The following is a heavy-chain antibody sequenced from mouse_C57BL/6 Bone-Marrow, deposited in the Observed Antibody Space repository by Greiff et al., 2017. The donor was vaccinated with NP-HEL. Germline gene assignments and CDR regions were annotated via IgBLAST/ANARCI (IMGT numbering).Heavy chain of an antibody. J-gene: IGHJ4*01. Sequence: EVKLVESGGGLVQPGGSMKLSCAASGFTFSDAWMDWVRQSPEKGLEWVAEIRNKANNHATYYAESVKGRFTISRDDSKSSVYLQMNSLRAEDTGIYYCTRPVVATDYAMDYWGQGTSVTVSS. CDR3: TRPVVATDYAMDY. CDR2: IRNKANNHAT. V-gene: IGHV6-6*01. CDR1: GFTFSDAW. D-gene: IGHD1-1*01.